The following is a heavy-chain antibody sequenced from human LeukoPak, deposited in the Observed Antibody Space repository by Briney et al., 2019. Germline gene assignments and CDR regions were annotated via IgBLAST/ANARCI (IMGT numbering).Heavy chain of an antibody. CDR1: GFTFSSYS. V-gene: IGHV3-21*01. CDR3: AGTLIAVANQLRSY. J-gene: IGHJ4*02. CDR2: ISSSSSYI. Sequence: VGSLRLSCAASGFTFSSYSMNWVRQAPGKGLEWVSSISSSSSYIYYAGSVKGRFTISRDNAKNSLYLQMNSLRAEDTAVYYCAGTLIAVANQLRSYWGQGTLVTVSS. D-gene: IGHD6-19*01.